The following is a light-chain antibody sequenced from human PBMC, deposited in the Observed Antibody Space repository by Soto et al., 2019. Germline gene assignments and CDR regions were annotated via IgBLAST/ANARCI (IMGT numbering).Light chain of an antibody. V-gene: IGKV3-20*01. J-gene: IGKJ1*01. Sequence: EIVLTQSPGTLSLSPGERATLSCWASQNVLSNYLAWYQQKPGQAPRLLLYGTSSRATGISDRFRGSGSGTDFTLSISRLEPEDFAVYYCQQNDSSPSWTFGQGTKVDIK. CDR3: QQNDSSPSWT. CDR1: QNVLSNY. CDR2: GTS.